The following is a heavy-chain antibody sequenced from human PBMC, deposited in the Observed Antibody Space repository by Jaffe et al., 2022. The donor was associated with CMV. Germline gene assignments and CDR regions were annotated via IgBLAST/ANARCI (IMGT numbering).Heavy chain of an antibody. Sequence: EVQLVESGGGLVQPGRSLRLSCAASGFTFDDYAMHWVRQAPGKGLEWVSGISWNSGSIGYADSVKGRFTISRDNAKNSLYLQMNSLRAEDTALYYCAKDIFAGDDFWSDTTFDYWGQGTLVTVSS. CDR1: GFTFDDYA. CDR2: ISWNSGSI. D-gene: IGHD3-3*01. CDR3: AKDIFAGDDFWSDTTFDY. J-gene: IGHJ4*02. V-gene: IGHV3-9*01.